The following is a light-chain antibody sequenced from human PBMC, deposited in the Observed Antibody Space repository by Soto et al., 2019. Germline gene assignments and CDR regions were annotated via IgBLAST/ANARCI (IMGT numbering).Light chain of an antibody. J-gene: IGLJ2*01. CDR2: DVN. CDR1: SSDVGGYNY. CDR3: TSYTSSSTRHVV. Sequence: QSALPQPASVSGSPGQSIPISCTGTSSDVGGYNYVSWYQQHPGKAPKLMIYDVNNRPSGVSNRFSGSKSGNTASLTISGLQAEDEADYYCTSYTSSSTRHVVFGGGTKLTVL. V-gene: IGLV2-14*03.